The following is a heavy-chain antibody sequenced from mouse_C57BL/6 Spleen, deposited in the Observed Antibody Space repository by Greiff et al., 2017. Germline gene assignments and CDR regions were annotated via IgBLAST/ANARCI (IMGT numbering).Heavy chain of an antibody. CDR3: ARCNLISTGDLDV. J-gene: IGHJ1*03. Sequence: QVQLQQSGPELVKPGASVKISCKASGYAFSSSWMNWVKQRPGKGLEWIGRIYPGDGDTNYNGKFKGKATLTADKSSSTAYMQLSSLTSEDSAVYYCARCNLISTGDLDVWGTGTTVTVSS. CDR2: IYPGDGDT. CDR1: GYAFSSSW. V-gene: IGHV1-82*01.